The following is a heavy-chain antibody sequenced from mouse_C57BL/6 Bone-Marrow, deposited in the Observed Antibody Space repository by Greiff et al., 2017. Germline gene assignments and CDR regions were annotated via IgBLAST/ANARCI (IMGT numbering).Heavy chain of an antibody. CDR2: INPYNGGT. CDR3: ARYCYYGSSFFDY. D-gene: IGHD1-1*01. CDR1: GYTFTDYY. V-gene: IGHV1-19*01. J-gene: IGHJ2*01. Sequence: VQLQQSGPVLVKPGASVKMSCKASGYTFTDYYMNWVKQSHGKSLEWIGVINPYNGGTSYNQKFKGKATLTVDKSSSTAYMELNSLASEDSAVYYCARYCYYGSSFFDYWGQGTTLTVSS.